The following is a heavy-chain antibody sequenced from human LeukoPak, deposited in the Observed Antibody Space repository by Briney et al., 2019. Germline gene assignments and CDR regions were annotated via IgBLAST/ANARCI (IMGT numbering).Heavy chain of an antibody. CDR2: IYYSGST. J-gene: IGHJ3*02. Sequence: PSETLSLTCTVSGGSISSSSYYWGWIRQPPGKGLEWIGSIYYSGSTYYNPSLKSRVTISVDTSKNQFSLKLSSVTAAETAVYYCARKYYYDSERGAFDMWGQGTVVSVTS. V-gene: IGHV4-39*07. D-gene: IGHD3-22*01. CDR3: ARKYYYDSERGAFDM. CDR1: GGSISSSSYY.